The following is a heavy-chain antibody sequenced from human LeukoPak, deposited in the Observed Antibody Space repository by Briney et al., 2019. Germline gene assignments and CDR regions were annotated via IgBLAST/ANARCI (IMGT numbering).Heavy chain of an antibody. CDR1: GFTFSSYA. D-gene: IGHD3-10*01. CDR3: AKRPRGNYLDPFDY. CDR2: ISGSGGST. Sequence: GGSLRPSCAASGFTFSSYAMSWVRQAPGKGLEWVSGISGSGGSTYYADSVKGRFTIFRDNSKNRLYLQMNSLRAEDTAVYYCAKRPRGNYLDPFDYWGQGTLVTVSS. V-gene: IGHV3-23*01. J-gene: IGHJ4*02.